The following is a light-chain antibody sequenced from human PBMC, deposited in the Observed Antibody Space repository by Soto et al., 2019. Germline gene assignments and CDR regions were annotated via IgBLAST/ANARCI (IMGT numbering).Light chain of an antibody. CDR1: SSDVGRYNR. V-gene: IGLV2-18*01. CDR2: EVR. CDR3: SLYTSSSTFV. Sequence: QSVLTQPPSVSGSPGQSVTISCTGTSSDVGRYNRVSWYQQPPGTAPKLLIYEVRNRPSGVPDRFSGSRSANTASLTISGLQAEDEADYYCSLYTSSSTFVFGTGTKLTVL. J-gene: IGLJ1*01.